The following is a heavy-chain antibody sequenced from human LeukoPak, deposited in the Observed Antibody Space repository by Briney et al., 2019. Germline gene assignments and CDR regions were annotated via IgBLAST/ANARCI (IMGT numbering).Heavy chain of an antibody. CDR2: MNRDGSEK. Sequence: GGSLRLSCAASGFTFSSYWMSWVRQAPGKGLEWVANMNRDGSEKNYVDSIKGRFTISRDNSKNTLYLQMNSLRAEDTAVYYCASSSGHYYYGMDVWGQGTTVTVSS. CDR1: GFTFSSYW. V-gene: IGHV3-7*01. CDR3: ASSSGHYYYGMDV. J-gene: IGHJ6*02. D-gene: IGHD6-25*01.